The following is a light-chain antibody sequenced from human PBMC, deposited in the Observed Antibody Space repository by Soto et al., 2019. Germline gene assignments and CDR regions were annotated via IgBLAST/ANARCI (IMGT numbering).Light chain of an antibody. CDR1: SSDVGAYKY. CDR2: EVN. V-gene: IGLV2-14*03. CDR3: SSYTRQSTYV. J-gene: IGLJ1*01. Sequence: SVLTQPASVSGSPGQSITISCTGTSSDVGAYKYVSWFQQYPGKVPKLIIYEVNDRPSGVSNRFSASKSGNTASLTISGLQAEDEADYYCSSYTRQSTYVFGTGTKLTVL.